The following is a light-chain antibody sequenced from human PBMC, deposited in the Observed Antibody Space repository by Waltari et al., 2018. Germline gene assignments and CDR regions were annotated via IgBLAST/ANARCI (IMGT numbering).Light chain of an antibody. CDR1: QSVSSH. CDR3: QQRRDWPIT. Sequence: DIVLTQSPASLSLSPGQRATLSCRASQSVSSHLAWYQQKPGQAPRLLIYDASNRATGIPARFSGSGSGTDFTLTISSLEPEDFAVYYCQQRRDWPITFGQGTRLEIK. CDR2: DAS. J-gene: IGKJ5*01. V-gene: IGKV3-11*01.